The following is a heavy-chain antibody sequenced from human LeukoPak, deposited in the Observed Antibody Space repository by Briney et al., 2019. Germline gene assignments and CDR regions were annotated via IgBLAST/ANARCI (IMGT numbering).Heavy chain of an antibody. V-gene: IGHV4-39*01. D-gene: IGHD3-16*02. CDR1: GGSISVPSYY. CDR2: IYYSGST. CDR3: ARGNFDSVWVNYRHFDS. Sequence: PSETLSLTCTVSGGSISVPSYYWGWIRQPPGKGLDWIGNIYYSGSTYFNPSLGSRVAISVDTSRNQFSLKLSSVTAADTAVFFCARGNFDSVWVNYRHFDSWGQGTLVTVSS. J-gene: IGHJ4*02.